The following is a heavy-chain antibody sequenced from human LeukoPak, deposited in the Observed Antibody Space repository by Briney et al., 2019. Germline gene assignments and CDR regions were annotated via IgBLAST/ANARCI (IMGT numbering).Heavy chain of an antibody. CDR2: IWYDGSNK. Sequence: GGSLRLSCAASRLTFDSYAMYWVRQAPGKGLEWVAVIWYDGSNKYYADSVKGRFTISRDNSKNTLYLQMNSLRAEDTAVYYCARDIDYWGQGTLVTVSS. J-gene: IGHJ4*02. CDR3: ARDIDY. V-gene: IGHV3-33*07. CDR1: RLTFDSYA.